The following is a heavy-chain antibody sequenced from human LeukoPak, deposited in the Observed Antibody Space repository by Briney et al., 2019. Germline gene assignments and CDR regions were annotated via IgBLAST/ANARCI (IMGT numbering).Heavy chain of an antibody. V-gene: IGHV3-21*01. CDR3: ARVAGGDGFVPGGYYFDY. D-gene: IGHD2-21*01. CDR2: ISSSSSYI. CDR1: GFTFSSYC. Sequence: GGSLRLSSAASGFTFSSYCMNWVRQAPGKGLEWVSSISSSSSYIYYADSVKGRFTISRDNAKNSLYLQMNSLRAEDTAVSYCARVAGGDGFVPGGYYFDYWGQGTLVTVSS. J-gene: IGHJ4*02.